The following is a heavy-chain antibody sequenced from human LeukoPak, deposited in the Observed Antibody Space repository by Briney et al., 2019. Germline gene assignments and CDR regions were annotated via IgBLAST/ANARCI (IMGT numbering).Heavy chain of an antibody. CDR3: ASQRPYMGPVFDY. J-gene: IGHJ4*02. CDR1: GFTFSSYG. D-gene: IGHD1-26*01. CDR2: ISGSGGST. V-gene: IGHV3-23*01. Sequence: PGGSLRLSCAASGFTFSSYGMHWVRQAPGKGLEWVSAISGSGGSTYYADSVKGRFTISRDNSKNTLYLQMNSLRAEDTAVYYCASQRPYMGPVFDYWGQGTLVTVSS.